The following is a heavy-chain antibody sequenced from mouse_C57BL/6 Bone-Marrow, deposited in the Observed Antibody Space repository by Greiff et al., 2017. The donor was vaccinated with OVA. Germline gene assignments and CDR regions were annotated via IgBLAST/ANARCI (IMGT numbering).Heavy chain of an antibody. CDR3: ARGLLSAWFAY. D-gene: IGHD2-3*01. J-gene: IGHJ3*01. CDR1: GYTFTDYY. CDR2: INPYNGGT. Sequence: VQLQQSGPVLVKPGASVKMSCKASGYTFTDYYMNWVKQSPGKSLEWIGVINPYNGGTSYNQKFKGKATLTVDKSSSTAYMELNSLTAEDAAVYYCARGLLSAWFAYWGQGTLVTVSA. V-gene: IGHV1-19*01.